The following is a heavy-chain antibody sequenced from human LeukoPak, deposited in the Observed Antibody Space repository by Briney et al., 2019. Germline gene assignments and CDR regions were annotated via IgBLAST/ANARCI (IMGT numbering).Heavy chain of an antibody. CDR3: TRDVLMITFGGVIGYYFDY. Sequence: GRSLRLSCAASGFTFSSYAMHWVRQAPGKGLEWVAVISYDGSNKYYADSVKGRFTISRDNSKNTLYLQMNSLRAEDTAVYYCTRDVLMITFGGVIGYYFDYWGQGTLVTVSS. CDR1: GFTFSSYA. CDR2: ISYDGSNK. V-gene: IGHV3-30-3*01. D-gene: IGHD3-16*02. J-gene: IGHJ4*02.